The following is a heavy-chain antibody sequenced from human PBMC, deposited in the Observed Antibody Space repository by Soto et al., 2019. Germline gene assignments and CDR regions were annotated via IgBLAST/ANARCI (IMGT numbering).Heavy chain of an antibody. CDR1: GFTFSSYG. Sequence: QVQLVESGGGVVQPGRSLRLSCVGSGFTFSSYGMQWVRQAPGKGLEWVAVIWYEGSNKFYANSVKGRFTISRDNSRNTRYLQMNSLIVEDTAVYYCARARITGTTGDYYGMDVWGQGTTVTVSS. V-gene: IGHV3-33*01. CDR2: IWYEGSNK. J-gene: IGHJ6*02. CDR3: ARARITGTTGDYYGMDV. D-gene: IGHD1-7*01.